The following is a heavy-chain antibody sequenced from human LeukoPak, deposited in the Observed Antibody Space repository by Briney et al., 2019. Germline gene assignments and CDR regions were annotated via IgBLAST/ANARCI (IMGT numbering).Heavy chain of an antibody. D-gene: IGHD1-26*01. J-gene: IGHJ6*02. CDR1: GGTFSSFA. V-gene: IGHV1-69*13. CDR2: IIPIFDTA. Sequence: SVKVSCKASGGTFSSFAISWVRQAPGQGLEWMGGIIPIFDTADYAQKFQGRVTITADESTSTAYMELSSLRSEDTAVFYCARISLGAIWGYYYGMDVWGQGTTVTVSS. CDR3: ARISLGAIWGYYYGMDV.